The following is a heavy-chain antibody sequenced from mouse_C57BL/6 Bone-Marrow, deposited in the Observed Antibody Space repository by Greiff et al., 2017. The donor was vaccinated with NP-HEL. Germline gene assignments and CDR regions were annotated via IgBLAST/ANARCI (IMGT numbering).Heavy chain of an antibody. Sequence: QVQLQQSGAELVRPGTSVKVSCKACGYAFTNYLIEWVKQRPGQGLEWIGVINPGSGGTNYNEKFKGKATLTADKSSSTAYMQLSSLTSEDSAVYFCAFNYVAMDYWGQGTSVTVSS. CDR3: AFNYVAMDY. V-gene: IGHV1-54*01. D-gene: IGHD2-1*01. CDR2: INPGSGGT. CDR1: GYAFTNYL. J-gene: IGHJ4*01.